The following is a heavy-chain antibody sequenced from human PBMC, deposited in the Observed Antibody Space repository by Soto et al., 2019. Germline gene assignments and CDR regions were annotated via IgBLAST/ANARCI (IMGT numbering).Heavy chain of an antibody. Sequence: EVQLVESGGGLVQPGGSLRLSCAASGFSVSSSYLYWVRQAPGKGLEWVSSIYLSGSTYYTDSVKGRFSISRDNSKNTLYLQMNSLGAEDTAIYYCARGKVGTNPNWLDPWGQGSPVTVSS. V-gene: IGHV3-66*01. J-gene: IGHJ5*02. CDR1: GFSVSSSY. D-gene: IGHD2-21*02. CDR3: ARGKVGTNPNWLDP. CDR2: IYLSGST.